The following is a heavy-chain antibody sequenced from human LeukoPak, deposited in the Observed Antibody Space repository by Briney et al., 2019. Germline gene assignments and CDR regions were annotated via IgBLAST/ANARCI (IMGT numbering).Heavy chain of an antibody. D-gene: IGHD2-21*01. V-gene: IGHV3-53*01. J-gene: IGHJ3*02. Sequence: PGGSLRLSCAASGFTVSSSYMSLVRQAPGKGLEWVSVIYSGGRTYYADSVKGRFTISRDNSKNTLYLQMNSLRAEDTAVYYCARERGDRDAFDIWGQGTMVTVSS. CDR2: IYSGGRT. CDR1: GFTVSSSY. CDR3: ARERGDRDAFDI.